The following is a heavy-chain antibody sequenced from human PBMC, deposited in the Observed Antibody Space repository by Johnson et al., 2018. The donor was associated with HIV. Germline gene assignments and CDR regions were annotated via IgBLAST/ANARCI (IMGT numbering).Heavy chain of an antibody. CDR2: KQDGSEK. D-gene: IGHD6-13*01. Sequence: KQDGSEKYYVDSVKGRFTISRDNAKNSLYLQMNSLRAEDTAVYYCARDRSSSWSDAFDIWGQGTMVTVSS. J-gene: IGHJ3*02. CDR3: ARDRSSSWSDAFDI. V-gene: IGHV3-7*01.